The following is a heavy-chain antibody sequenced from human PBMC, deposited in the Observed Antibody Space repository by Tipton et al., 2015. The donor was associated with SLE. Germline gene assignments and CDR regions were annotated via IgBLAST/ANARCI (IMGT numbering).Heavy chain of an antibody. CDR2: ISSSSSYI. D-gene: IGHD6-13*01. V-gene: IGHV3-21*01. Sequence: SLRLSCAASGFTFSSYSMNWVRQAPGKGLEWVSSISSSSSYIYYADSVKGRFTISRDNAKNSLFLQMGSLRAEDMAVYYCARAGGSSSSPLGYWGQGTLVTVSS. J-gene: IGHJ4*02. CDR3: ARAGGSSSSPLGY. CDR1: GFTFSSYS.